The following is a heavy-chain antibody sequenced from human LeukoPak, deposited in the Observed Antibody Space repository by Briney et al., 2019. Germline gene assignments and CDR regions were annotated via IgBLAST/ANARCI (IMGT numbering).Heavy chain of an antibody. D-gene: IGHD1-1*01. V-gene: IGHV3-7*01. Sequence: GGSLRLSCAASGFTFSELWMTWVRQVPGQGLGWVAHINHEGGGIQYVDSVKGRFTISRDNAKGSVYLQMNSLRAEDTAIYHCATYINWVAGDVWGQGTTVIVSS. J-gene: IGHJ6*02. CDR1: GFTFSELW. CDR2: INHEGGGI. CDR3: ATYINWVAGDV.